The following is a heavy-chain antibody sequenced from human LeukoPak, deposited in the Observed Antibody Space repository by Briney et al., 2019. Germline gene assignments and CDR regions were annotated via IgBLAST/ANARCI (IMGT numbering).Heavy chain of an antibody. Sequence: GGSLRLSCTASGFTFSSYWMHWVRQAPGKGPVWVSRVDVHGQGTAYADSVKGRFTISRDNAKNTLSLQMNSLSAEDTAVYYCARSNYDSTTFYYHLDLWGQGTLVTVSS. J-gene: IGHJ5*02. CDR3: ARSNYDSTTFYYHLDL. D-gene: IGHD2/OR15-2a*01. CDR2: VDVHGQGT. CDR1: GFTFSSYW. V-gene: IGHV3-74*01.